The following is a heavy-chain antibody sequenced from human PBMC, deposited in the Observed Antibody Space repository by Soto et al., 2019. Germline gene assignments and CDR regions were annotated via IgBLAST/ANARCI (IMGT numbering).Heavy chain of an antibody. CDR1: GYTFTSYG. Sequence: ASVKVSCKASGYTFTSYGISWVRQAPGQGLEWMGWISAYNGNTNYAQKLRGRVTMTTDTSTSTAYMELRSLRSDDTAVYYCARDLSLSYSSSWYDYWGQGTLVTVSS. CDR2: ISAYNGNT. D-gene: IGHD6-13*01. J-gene: IGHJ4*02. CDR3: ARDLSLSYSSSWYDY. V-gene: IGHV1-18*04.